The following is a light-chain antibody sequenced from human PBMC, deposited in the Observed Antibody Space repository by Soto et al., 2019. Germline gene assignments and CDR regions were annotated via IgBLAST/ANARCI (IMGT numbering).Light chain of an antibody. CDR3: QQYDNWWT. Sequence: EIVMTQSPATLSVSPGERATLSCRASQSVSSNLAWYQQKPGQAPRLLMYGSSIRATGTPARFSGSGSGTEFTLTISSLHSEDFGVYYCQQYDNWWTFGQGTRLEIK. CDR2: GSS. CDR1: QSVSSN. V-gene: IGKV3-15*01. J-gene: IGKJ5*01.